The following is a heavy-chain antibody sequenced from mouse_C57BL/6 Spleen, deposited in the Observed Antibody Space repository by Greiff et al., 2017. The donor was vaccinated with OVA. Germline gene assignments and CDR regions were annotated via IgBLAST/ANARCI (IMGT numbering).Heavy chain of an antibody. CDR1: GYTFTSYW. CDR2: IDPSDSYT. D-gene: IGHD1-1*01. Sequence: QVQLQQPGAELVKPGASVKLSCKASGYTFTSYWMQWVKQRPGQGLEWIGEIDPSDSYTNYNQKFKGKATLTVDTSSSTAYMQLSSLTSEDSAVYYCASYGSSYGYFDVWGTGTTVTVSS. CDR3: ASYGSSYGYFDV. V-gene: IGHV1-50*01. J-gene: IGHJ1*03.